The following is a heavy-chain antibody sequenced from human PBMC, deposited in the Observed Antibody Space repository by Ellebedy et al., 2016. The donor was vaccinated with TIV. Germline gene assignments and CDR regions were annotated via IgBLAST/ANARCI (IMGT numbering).Heavy chain of an antibody. J-gene: IGHJ4*02. CDR2: ISGTGATT. D-gene: IGHD5-12*01. V-gene: IGHV3-23*01. CDR1: GFTFSSYA. CDR3: ASAARGSGAYESF. Sequence: PGGSLRLSCAASGFTFSSYAMSWVRQAPGKGLEWVSGISGTGATTYYADSVKGRFTISRDNSKNTLYLLMISLRGEDTAIYYCASAARGSGAYESFWGQGTLVTVSS.